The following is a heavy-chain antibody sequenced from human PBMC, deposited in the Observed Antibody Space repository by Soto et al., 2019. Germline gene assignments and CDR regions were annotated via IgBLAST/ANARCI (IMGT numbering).Heavy chain of an antibody. V-gene: IGHV4-59*01. CDR1: GGSITSYY. Sequence: SATLSLTCTVSGGSITSYYWNWIRQPPGKGLEWIGFIYYRGSTYYNPSLKSRVTISVDTSKNQFSLKLTSMTAADSAVYYGAGDDHVKFLHDDWGRGNSGTVSS. CDR3: AGDDHVKFLHDD. J-gene: IGHJ6*03. CDR2: IYYRGST.